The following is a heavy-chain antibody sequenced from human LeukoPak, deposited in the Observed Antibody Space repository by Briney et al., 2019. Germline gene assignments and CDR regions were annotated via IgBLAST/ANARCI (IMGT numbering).Heavy chain of an antibody. D-gene: IGHD3-3*01. V-gene: IGHV1-69*13. CDR2: IIPILGTA. CDR3: ARPRGAITIFGVAQSYGMDV. J-gene: IGHJ6*02. CDR1: GGTFSSYA. Sequence: SVTVSCKASGGTFSSYAISWGRQAPGQGLEWMGGIIPILGTANYAQKFQGRVTITADESTSTAYMELSSLRSEDTAVYYCARPRGAITIFGVAQSYGMDVWGQGTTVTVSS.